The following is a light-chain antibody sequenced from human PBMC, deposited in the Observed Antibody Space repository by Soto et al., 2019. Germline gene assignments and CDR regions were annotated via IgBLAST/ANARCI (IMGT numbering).Light chain of an antibody. CDR2: DAS. J-gene: IGKJ1*01. Sequence: IPLTQSPSSLSASVGDRVTITCRASQDSTKYLAWYQQKQGKAPNLLIYDASTLHSGVPSRFSGSGSGTDGTLTISSLQTEDFATYYCLQPNSYPWTFGQGTKVDIK. CDR1: QDSTKY. CDR3: LQPNSYPWT. V-gene: IGKV1-9*01.